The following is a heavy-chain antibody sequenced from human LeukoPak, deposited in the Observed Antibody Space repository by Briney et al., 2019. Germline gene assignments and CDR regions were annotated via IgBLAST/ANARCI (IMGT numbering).Heavy chain of an antibody. J-gene: IGHJ4*02. V-gene: IGHV4-34*01. CDR2: INHSGST. Sequence: PSETLSLTCAVYGGSFSGYYWSWIRQPPGKGLEWIGEINHSGSTNYNPSLKSRVTISVDTSKNQFSLKLSSVTAADTAVYYCASGWAHDNSGHWGQGTLVTVSS. CDR1: GGSFSGYY. CDR3: ASGWAHDNSGH. D-gene: IGHD3-22*01.